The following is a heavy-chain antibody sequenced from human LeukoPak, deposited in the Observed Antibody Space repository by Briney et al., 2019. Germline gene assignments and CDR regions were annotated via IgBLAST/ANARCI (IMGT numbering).Heavy chain of an antibody. D-gene: IGHD2-2*02. V-gene: IGHV4-34*01. CDR1: GGSFSGYY. CDR3: AREIPDIVVVPAAIGWFDP. CDR2: INHRGST. J-gene: IGHJ5*02. Sequence: PSETLSLTCAVYGGSFSGYYWSWIRQPPGKGLEWIGEINHRGSTNYNPSLKSRVTISVDTSKNQFSLKLSSVTAADTAVYYCAREIPDIVVVPAAIGWFDPWGQGTLVTVSS.